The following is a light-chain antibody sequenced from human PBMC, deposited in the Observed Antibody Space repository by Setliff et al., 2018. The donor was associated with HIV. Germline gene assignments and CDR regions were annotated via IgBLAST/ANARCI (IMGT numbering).Light chain of an antibody. J-gene: IGLJ2*01. CDR3: SSYTSSSSMV. CDR2: DVS. V-gene: IGLV2-14*03. CDR1: SSDVGGYNY. Sequence: QSALTQPASVSGSPGQSITISCTGTSSDVGGYNYVSWYQQHPGKVPKLMIYDVSNRPSGVSNRFSGSKSGNTASLTISRLQAEDEADYYCSSYTSSSSMVFGGGTKVTVL.